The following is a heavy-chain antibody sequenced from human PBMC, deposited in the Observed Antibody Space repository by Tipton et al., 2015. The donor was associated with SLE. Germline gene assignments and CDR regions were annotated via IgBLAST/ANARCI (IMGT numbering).Heavy chain of an antibody. CDR2: INHSGST. V-gene: IGHV4-34*01. CDR3: ARGAAAAGPFDY. CDR1: GGSFSGYY. Sequence: TLSLTCAVYGGSFSGYYWSWIRQPPGKGLEWIGEINHSGSTNYNPSLKSRVTISVDTSKNQFSLKLSSVTAADTAVYYWARGAAAAGPFDYWGQGTLVTVSS. J-gene: IGHJ4*02. D-gene: IGHD6-13*01.